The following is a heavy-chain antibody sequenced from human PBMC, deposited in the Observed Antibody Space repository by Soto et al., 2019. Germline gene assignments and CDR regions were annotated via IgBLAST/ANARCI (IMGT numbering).Heavy chain of an antibody. J-gene: IGHJ6*03. D-gene: IGHD6-6*01. CDR1: GGSISSYY. Sequence: SETLPLTCTVSGGSISSYYWSWIRQPPGKGLEWIGYICYSGSTNYNPSLKSRVTISVDTSKNQFSLKLSSVTAADTAVYYFARDIEEQLAGYYYYYMDVWGKGTTVTVSS. CDR2: ICYSGST. V-gene: IGHV4-59*01. CDR3: ARDIEEQLAGYYYYYMDV.